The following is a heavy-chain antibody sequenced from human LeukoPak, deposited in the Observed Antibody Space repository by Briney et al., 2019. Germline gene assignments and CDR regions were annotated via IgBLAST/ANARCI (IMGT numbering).Heavy chain of an antibody. Sequence: PGGSLRLSCAASGFRFNTYSMNWVRQAPGKGLEWVSYISSSSATIYYADSVKGRFTISRDNAKNSLYLHMNSLRTEDTAVYHCSRDGKEGDNSAFDIWGQGTMVTVSS. CDR2: ISSSSATI. V-gene: IGHV3-48*04. CDR3: SRDGKEGDNSAFDI. D-gene: IGHD3-22*01. CDR1: GFRFNTYS. J-gene: IGHJ3*02.